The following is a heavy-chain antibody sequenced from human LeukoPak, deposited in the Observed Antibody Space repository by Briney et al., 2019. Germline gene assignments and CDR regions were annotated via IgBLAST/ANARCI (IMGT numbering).Heavy chain of an antibody. J-gene: IGHJ4*02. CDR1: GGSFSGYY. D-gene: IGHD4-17*01. CDR3: ARVGSAVTTDY. Sequence: SETLSLTCAVYGGSFSGYYWSWIRQPPGKGLEWIGEINHSGSTNYNPSLKSRVTISVDTSKNQFSLKLSSVTAADTAVYYCARVGSAVTTDYWGQGTLDTVSS. CDR2: INHSGST. V-gene: IGHV4-34*01.